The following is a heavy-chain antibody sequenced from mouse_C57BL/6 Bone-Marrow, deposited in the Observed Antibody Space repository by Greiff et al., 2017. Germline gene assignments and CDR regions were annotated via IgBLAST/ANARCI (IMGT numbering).Heavy chain of an antibody. Sequence: QVQLQQPGAELVKPGASVKMSCKASGYTFTSYWITWVKQRPGQGLEWIGVIYPTSGRTNYNEKFKSKAILTVDTSSNTAYMQLSSLTSSDSAFVSGARAGPLGRSFDYWGQGTTLTVSS. CDR3: ARAGPLGRSFDY. D-gene: IGHD4-1*01. CDR2: IYPTSGRT. CDR1: GYTFTSYW. V-gene: IGHV1-55*01. J-gene: IGHJ2*01.